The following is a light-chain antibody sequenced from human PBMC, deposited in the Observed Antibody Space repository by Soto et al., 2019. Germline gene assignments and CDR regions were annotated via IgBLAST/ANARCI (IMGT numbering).Light chain of an antibody. V-gene: IGKV2-24*01. J-gene: IGKJ4*01. CDR3: MQGTQFPLT. CDR2: NTS. CDR1: QSLRHRDGNTY. Sequence: DIVMTQPPLSSTVTLGQPASISCRSSQSLRHRDGNTYLRWVQQRPGQPLRLLIYNTSDRLSGVPGRFSGSGAGTDVTLRISRVEAEDVAIYYCMQGTQFPLTFGGGTKLEIK.